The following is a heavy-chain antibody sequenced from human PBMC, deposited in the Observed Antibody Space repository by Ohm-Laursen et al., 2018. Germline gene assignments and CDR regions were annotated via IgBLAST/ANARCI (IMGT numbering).Heavy chain of an antibody. CDR1: GGSISAYY. Sequence: TLSLTCTVSGGSISAYYWSWIRQPAGKGLEWIGRIYTSGTTNHNPSLKSRVAMSLDTSKNQFSLKLSSVTAADTAVYYCARDNYDILTENWFDPWGRGTLVTVSS. J-gene: IGHJ5*02. CDR3: ARDNYDILTENWFDP. D-gene: IGHD3-9*01. V-gene: IGHV4-4*07. CDR2: IYTSGTT.